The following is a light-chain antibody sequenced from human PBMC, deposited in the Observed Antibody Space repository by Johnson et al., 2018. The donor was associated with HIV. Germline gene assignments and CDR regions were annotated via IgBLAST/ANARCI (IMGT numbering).Light chain of an antibody. CDR1: TSNIGNND. J-gene: IGLJ1*01. V-gene: IGLV1-51*01. CDR3: GTWDTSLSAGYV. Sequence: QAVLTQPPSVSAAPGQKVTISCSGSTSNIGNNDVSWYRHLPGTAPKLLIYDNYKRPSGIPDRFSGSKSGTSATLDITGLQTGDEADYYCGTWDTSLSAGYVFGTGTKVTVL. CDR2: DNY.